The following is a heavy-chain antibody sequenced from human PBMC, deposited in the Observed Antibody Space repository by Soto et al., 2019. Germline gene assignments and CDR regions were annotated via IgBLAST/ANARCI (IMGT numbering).Heavy chain of an antibody. D-gene: IGHD5-12*01. J-gene: IGHJ4*02. CDR2: INPNSGGT. CDR3: ARESYSGYHSYDY. Sequence: ASVKVSCKASGYTFTDYYMHWVRQAPGQGLEWMGWINPNSGGTNYAQKFQGRVTMTRDTSISTAYMELSRLRSDDTAVYYCARESYSGYHSYDYWGQGILVTVS. CDR1: GYTFTDYY. V-gene: IGHV1-2*02.